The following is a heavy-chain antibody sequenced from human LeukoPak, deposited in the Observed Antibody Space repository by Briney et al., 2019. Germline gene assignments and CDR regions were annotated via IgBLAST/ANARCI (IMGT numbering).Heavy chain of an antibody. CDR3: SKGGGSWFGP. D-gene: IGHD1-26*01. J-gene: IGHJ5*02. V-gene: IGHV3-23*01. CDR2: VPGTGVTTI. Sequence: QPGGSLRLSCVASGFTFSSFAMSWVRQAPGKGLEWVATVPGTGVTTIFYADSVKGRLTISRDNSKNTLYRQGHSLGADDTAVYYCSKGGGSWFGPWGQGTLVTVSS. CDR1: GFTFSSFA.